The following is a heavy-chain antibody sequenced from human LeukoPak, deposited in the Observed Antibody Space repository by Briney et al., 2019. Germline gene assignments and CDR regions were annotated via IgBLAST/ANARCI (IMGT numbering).Heavy chain of an antibody. D-gene: IGHD6-19*01. CDR2: ISSSSVTI. CDR3: ARGGLSSAASFDY. CDR1: GFTFSTYS. J-gene: IGHJ4*02. Sequence: PGGSLRLSCAASGFTFSTYSMNWVRQAPGKGLEWVSYISSSSVTIYYADSVKGRFTISRDNAKNSLYLQMNGLRAEDTAVYYCARGGLSSAASFDYGGQGTLVTVSS. V-gene: IGHV3-48*01.